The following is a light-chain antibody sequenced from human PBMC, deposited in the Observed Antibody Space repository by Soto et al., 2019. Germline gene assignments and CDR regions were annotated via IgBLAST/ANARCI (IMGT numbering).Light chain of an antibody. CDR1: QSVSSY. V-gene: IGKV3-11*01. Sequence: EIVLTQSPATRSLSPGERAPLSCRASQSVSSYVAWYQQKPGQAPRLLIYDASNRATGIPARFSGSGSGTDFTLTISSLEPEDFAVYYCQQRNNWPPITFGQGTRLEI. CDR2: DAS. J-gene: IGKJ5*01. CDR3: QQRNNWPPIT.